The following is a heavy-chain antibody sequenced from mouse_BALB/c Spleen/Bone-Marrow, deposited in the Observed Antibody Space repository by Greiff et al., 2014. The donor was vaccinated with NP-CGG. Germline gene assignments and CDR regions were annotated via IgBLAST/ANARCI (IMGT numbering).Heavy chain of an antibody. CDR3: AFITTVVESYFDY. V-gene: IGHV14-3*02. CDR2: IDPANGNS. Sequence: EVKLQESGAELVKPGASVKLSCTASGFNIKDTYMHWVKQRPEQGLEWIGRIDPANGNSKYDPKFQGKATITADTSSNTAYLQLSSLTSEDTAVYYCAFITTVVESYFDYWGQGTTLTISS. D-gene: IGHD1-1*01. J-gene: IGHJ2*01. CDR1: GFNIKDTY.